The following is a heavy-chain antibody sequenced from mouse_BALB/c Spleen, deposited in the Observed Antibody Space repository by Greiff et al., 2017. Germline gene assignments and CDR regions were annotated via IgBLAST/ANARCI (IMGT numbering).Heavy chain of an antibody. CDR1: GDSITSGY. J-gene: IGHJ1*01. CDR2: ISYSGST. CDR3: TRDYYGSSYWYFDV. V-gene: IGHV3-8*02. Sequence: EVKVEESGPSLVKPSQTLSLTCSVTGDSITSGYWNWIRKFPGNKLEYMGYISYSGSTYYNPSLKSRISITRDTSKNQYYLQLNSVTTEDTATYYCTRDYYGSSYWYFDVWGAGTTVTVSS. D-gene: IGHD1-1*01.